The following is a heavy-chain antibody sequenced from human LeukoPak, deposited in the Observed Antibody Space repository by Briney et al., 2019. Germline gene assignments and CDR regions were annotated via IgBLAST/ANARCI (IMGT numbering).Heavy chain of an antibody. CDR2: ISSSSSTI. Sequence: GGSLRLSCAASGFTFTSYSMNWVRQAPGKGLEWVSYISSSSSTIYYADSVKGRFTISRDNAKNSLYLQMNSLRAEDTAVYYCARDGGIVVVPAATYFDYWGQGTLVTVSS. CDR1: GFTFTSYS. D-gene: IGHD2-2*01. CDR3: ARDGGIVVVPAATYFDY. V-gene: IGHV3-48*01. J-gene: IGHJ4*02.